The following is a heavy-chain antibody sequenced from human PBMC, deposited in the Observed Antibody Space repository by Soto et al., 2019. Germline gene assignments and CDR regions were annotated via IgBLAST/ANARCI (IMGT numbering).Heavy chain of an antibody. Sequence: GGSLRLSCAASGFTFSSYAMIWVRQAPGKGLEWVSIITSDGRTYYADSVKGRFTISRDNSKNTVYLQMNSLRAEDTAVYYCAKDYSTVTTDPLSVVLFDYWGQGALVTVSS. J-gene: IGHJ4*02. V-gene: IGHV3-23*01. D-gene: IGHD4-17*01. CDR2: ITSDGRT. CDR3: AKDYSTVTTDPLSVVLFDY. CDR1: GFTFSSYA.